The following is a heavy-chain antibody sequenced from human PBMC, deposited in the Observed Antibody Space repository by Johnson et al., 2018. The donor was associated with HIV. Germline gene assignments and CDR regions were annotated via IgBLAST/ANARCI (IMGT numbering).Heavy chain of an antibody. CDR2: ISSSGGTI. J-gene: IGHJ3*02. CDR3: AKEFSVGVSMTFDI. D-gene: IGHD2-15*01. CDR1: RFTFSDYY. V-gene: IGHV3-11*04. Sequence: QVQLVESGGGLVKPGGSLRLSCAASRFTFSDYYMSWIRQTPGKGLEWVSYISSSGGTIYYADSVKGRFSISRDNAKNSLYLQMNSLRAEDTAVYYCAKEFSVGVSMTFDIWGQGTMVTVSS.